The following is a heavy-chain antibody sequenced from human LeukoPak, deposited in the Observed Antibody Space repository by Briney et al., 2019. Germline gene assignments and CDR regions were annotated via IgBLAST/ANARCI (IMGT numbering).Heavy chain of an antibody. CDR3: PKRVAAAVTQSYYIDY. Sequence: GGSLGLSCAASGFTFSSYSMNWVRQAPGKGLEWVSAIIGSGGSTYYADSVKGRFTISRDNSKNTLYLQMNSLRAEDTAVYYCPKRVAAAVTQSYYIDYWGQGTLVTVSS. CDR2: IIGSGGST. CDR1: GFTFSSYS. V-gene: IGHV3-23*01. D-gene: IGHD6-13*01. J-gene: IGHJ4*02.